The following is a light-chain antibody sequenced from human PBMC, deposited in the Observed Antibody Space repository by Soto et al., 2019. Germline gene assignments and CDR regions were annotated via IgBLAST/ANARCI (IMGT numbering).Light chain of an antibody. V-gene: IGKV3-15*01. J-gene: IGKJ2*01. CDR1: QSVDSH. CDR2: GAS. CDR3: QQYNNWPLYT. Sequence: ETVVTQSPATLSVSPGERATLSCRASQSVDSHLAWYQQKPGQAPRLLIYGASTRATGIPARFSGSGSGTEFTLTISSLQSEDFALYYCQQYNNWPLYTFGQGTKLEIK.